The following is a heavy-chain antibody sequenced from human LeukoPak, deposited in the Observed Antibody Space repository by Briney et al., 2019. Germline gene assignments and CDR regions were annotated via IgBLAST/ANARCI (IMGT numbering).Heavy chain of an antibody. J-gene: IGHJ4*02. CDR3: AKGQYSSSWDPFDY. CDR2: IRGSGGST. Sequence: GGSLRLSCAASGFTFSNYAMTWVRQAPGKGLEWVSAIRGSGGSTFYADSVKGRFTISRDNSKNTLYLQMNSLRAEDTAIYYCAKGQYSSSWDPFDYWGQGTLVTVSS. D-gene: IGHD6-13*01. V-gene: IGHV3-23*01. CDR1: GFTFSNYA.